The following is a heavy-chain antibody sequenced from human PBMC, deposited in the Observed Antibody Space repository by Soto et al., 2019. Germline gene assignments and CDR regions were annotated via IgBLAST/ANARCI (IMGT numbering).Heavy chain of an antibody. J-gene: IGHJ4*02. D-gene: IGHD3-10*01. CDR2: ISSSSSTI. V-gene: IGHV3-48*02. CDR3: ARAPVLLWFGEPKYYFDY. CDR1: GFTFSSYS. Sequence: GGSLRLSCAASGFTFSSYSMNWVRQAPGKGLEWVSYISSSSSTIYYADSVKGRFTISRDNAKNSLYLQMNSLRDEDTAVYYCARAPVLLWFGEPKYYFDYWGQGTLVTVSS.